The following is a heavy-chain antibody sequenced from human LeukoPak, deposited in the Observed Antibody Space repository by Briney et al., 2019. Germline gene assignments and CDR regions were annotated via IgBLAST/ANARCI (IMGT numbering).Heavy chain of an antibody. V-gene: IGHV3-23*01. Sequence: GGSLRLSCAASGFTFSSYAMSWVRQAPGKGLEWVSDISGSGGSTYYADSVKGRFTISRDNSKNTLYLQMNSLRAEDTAVYYCAKDHPPAVAGHRDIDYWGQGTLVTVSS. CDR3: AKDHPPAVAGHRDIDY. CDR1: GFTFSSYA. D-gene: IGHD6-19*01. J-gene: IGHJ4*02. CDR2: ISGSGGST.